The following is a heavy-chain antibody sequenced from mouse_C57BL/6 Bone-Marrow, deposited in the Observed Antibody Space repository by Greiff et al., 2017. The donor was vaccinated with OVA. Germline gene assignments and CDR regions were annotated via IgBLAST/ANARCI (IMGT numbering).Heavy chain of an antibody. Sequence: EVQLQQSGPELVKPGASVKISCKASGYTFTDYYMNWVKQSHGKSLEWIGDINPNNGGTSYNQKLKGKATLTVDKSSSTAYMERRSLTSEDSAVYYCARSPSYGSYWYFDVWGTGTTVTVSS. J-gene: IGHJ1*03. CDR3: ARSPSYGSYWYFDV. D-gene: IGHD1-1*01. V-gene: IGHV1-26*01. CDR1: GYTFTDYY. CDR2: INPNNGGT.